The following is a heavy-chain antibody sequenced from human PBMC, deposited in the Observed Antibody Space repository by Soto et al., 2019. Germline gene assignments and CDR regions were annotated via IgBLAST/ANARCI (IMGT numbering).Heavy chain of an antibody. CDR3: ATSKSVVVISPPFWLDP. D-gene: IGHD3-22*01. CDR2: IIPIFGTA. CDR1: GGTFSSYA. J-gene: IGHJ5*02. Sequence: SVKVSCKASGGTFSSYAISWVRQAPGQGLEWMGGIIPIFGTANYAQKFQGRVTITADESTSTAYMELSSLRSEDTAVYYCATSKSVVVISPPFWLDPWGQGTMVTVYS. V-gene: IGHV1-69*13.